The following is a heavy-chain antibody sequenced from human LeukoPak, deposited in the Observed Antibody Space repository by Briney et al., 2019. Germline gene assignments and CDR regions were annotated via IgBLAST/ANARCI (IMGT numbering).Heavy chain of an antibody. Sequence: PGGSLRLSCAASGFTFSSYGMHWVRQAPGKGLEWVAFIRYDGSNKYYADSVKGRFTISRDNSKNTLYLQMNSLRAEDTAVYYCAKGFPSIAAAGTCFQHWGQGTLVTVSS. CDR2: IRYDGSNK. CDR3: AKGFPSIAAAGTCFQH. D-gene: IGHD6-13*01. V-gene: IGHV3-30*02. CDR1: GFTFSSYG. J-gene: IGHJ1*01.